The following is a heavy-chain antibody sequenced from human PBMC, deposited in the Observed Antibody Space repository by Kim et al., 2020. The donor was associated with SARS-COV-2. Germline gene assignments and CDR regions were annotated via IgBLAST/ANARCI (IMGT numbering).Heavy chain of an antibody. D-gene: IGHD5-12*01. CDR2: IYYSGST. V-gene: IGHV4-39*07. CDR1: GGSISSSSYY. Sequence: SETLSLTCTVSGGSISSSSYYWGWIRQPPGKGLEWIGGIYYSGSTYYNPSLKSRVTISVDTSKNQFSLKLSSVTAADTAVYYCARDNLSRGYSGYDSWGFDPWGQGTLVTVSS. CDR3: ARDNLSRGYSGYDSWGFDP. J-gene: IGHJ5*02.